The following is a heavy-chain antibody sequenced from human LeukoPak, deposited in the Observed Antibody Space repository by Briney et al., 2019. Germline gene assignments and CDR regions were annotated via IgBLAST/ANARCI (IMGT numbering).Heavy chain of an antibody. V-gene: IGHV3-7*01. J-gene: IGHJ4*02. D-gene: IGHD4-17*01. CDR3: ARDRDYAFDS. CDR2: MKRDGGEI. Sequence: GGSLRLSCSASGFTFSTYWMSWVRQAPGKGLEWVANMKRDGGEIYYVDSVKGRFTISRDDAKNSLYLQMNSLRDEDTAVYYCARDRDYAFDSWGQGTLVTVSS. CDR1: GFTFSTYW.